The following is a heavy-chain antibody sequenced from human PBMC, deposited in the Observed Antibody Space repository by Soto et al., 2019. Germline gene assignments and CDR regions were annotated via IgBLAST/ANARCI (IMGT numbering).Heavy chain of an antibody. CDR1: GFTFNKYA. Sequence: SQRLSSEASGFTFNKYAMNWVRQAPGKGLEWVATISATGGSTYYADSVKGRFTISRDNSKNTLYLQMNGLRVEDTAVYYCAKDRLAGNFDYWGQGTQVTVSS. V-gene: IGHV3-23*01. CDR3: AKDRLAGNFDY. CDR2: ISATGGST. J-gene: IGHJ4*02.